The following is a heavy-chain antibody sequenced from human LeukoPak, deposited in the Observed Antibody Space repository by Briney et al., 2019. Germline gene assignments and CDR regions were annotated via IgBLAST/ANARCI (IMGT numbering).Heavy chain of an antibody. CDR3: ARDLRLRLGELSLYY. CDR2: IIPILGIA. J-gene: IGHJ4*02. D-gene: IGHD3-16*02. Sequence: SVKVSCKASGGTFSSYAISWVRQAPGQGLKWMGRIIPILGIANYAQKFQGGVTITADKSTSTAYMELSSLRSEDTAVYYCARDLRLRLGELSLYYWGQGTLVTVSS. CDR1: GGTFSSYA. V-gene: IGHV1-69*04.